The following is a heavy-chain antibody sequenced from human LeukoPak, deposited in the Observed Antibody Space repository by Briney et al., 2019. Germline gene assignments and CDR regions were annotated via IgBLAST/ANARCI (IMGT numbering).Heavy chain of an antibody. J-gene: IGHJ6*02. V-gene: IGHV1-2*02. CDR3: ARTYYYGSGSYSSNSPYYYYGMDV. CDR1: GYTFTSYD. CDR2: MNPNSGGT. Sequence: ASVKVSCKASGYTFTSYDINWVRQATGQGLEWMGWMNPNSGGTNYAQNFQGRVTMTRDTSISSAYMELSRLRSDDTAVYYCARTYYYGSGSYSSNSPYYYYGMDVWGQGTTVTVSS. D-gene: IGHD3-10*01.